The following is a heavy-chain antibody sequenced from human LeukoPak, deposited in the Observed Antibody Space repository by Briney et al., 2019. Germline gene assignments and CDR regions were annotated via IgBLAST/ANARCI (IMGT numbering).Heavy chain of an antibody. CDR2: IRSKAYGGTT. CDR1: GFTFGDYA. J-gene: IGHJ4*02. V-gene: IGHV3-49*04. D-gene: IGHD2-2*01. CDR3: TRTPWGYQLSNPLYYFDY. Sequence: GGSLRLSCAASGFTFGDYAMSWVRRAPGKGLEWVGFIRSKAYGGTTEYAASVKGRFTISRDDSKSIAYLQMNSLKTEDTAVYYCTRTPWGYQLSNPLYYFDYWGQGTLVTVSS.